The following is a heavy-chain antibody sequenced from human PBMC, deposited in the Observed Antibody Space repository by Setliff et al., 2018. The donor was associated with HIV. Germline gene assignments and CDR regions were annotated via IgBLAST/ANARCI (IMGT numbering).Heavy chain of an antibody. Sequence: SVKVSCKASGGTFSRYAISWVRQAPGQGLEWMGGIIPIFGTAKDAQKFQGRVTITADESTNTAYMEMSSLRSEDTAVYHCARRGVPQQIDLDSWGHGTLVTVSS. CDR3: ARRGVPQQIDLDS. D-gene: IGHD3-10*01. V-gene: IGHV1-69*13. J-gene: IGHJ5*01. CDR2: IIPIFGTA. CDR1: GGTFSRYA.